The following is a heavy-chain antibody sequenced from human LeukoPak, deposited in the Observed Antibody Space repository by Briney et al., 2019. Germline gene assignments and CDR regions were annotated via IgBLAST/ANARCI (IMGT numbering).Heavy chain of an antibody. Sequence: PSDTLSLTCTVSGASINTYYWSWIRQPPGKGLEWIGYIYYSGTTSYNPSLKTRVTISIDTSKNQFSLKLSSVTAADTAVYYCARAGSHKKSAFDYWGQGTLVTVSS. CDR3: ARAGSHKKSAFDY. V-gene: IGHV4-59*07. CDR2: IYYSGTT. CDR1: GASINTYY. D-gene: IGHD6-25*01. J-gene: IGHJ4*02.